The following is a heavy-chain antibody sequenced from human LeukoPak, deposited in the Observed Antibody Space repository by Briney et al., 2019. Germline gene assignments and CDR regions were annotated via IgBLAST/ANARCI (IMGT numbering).Heavy chain of an antibody. CDR1: GGSISSYY. J-gene: IGHJ3*01. V-gene: IGHV4-59*01. Sequence: TSETLSLTCTVSGGSISSYYWSWIRQPPGKGLEWIGYIYYSGSTNYNPSLKSRVTISVDTSKNQFSLKLSSVTAADTAVYYCETYNWNSGAFDVWGQGTMVTVSS. D-gene: IGHD1-7*01. CDR3: ETYNWNSGAFDV. CDR2: IYYSGST.